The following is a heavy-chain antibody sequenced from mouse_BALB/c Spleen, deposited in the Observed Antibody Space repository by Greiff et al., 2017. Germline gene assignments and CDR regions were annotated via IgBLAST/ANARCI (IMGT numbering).Heavy chain of an antibody. CDR1: GYTFTSYW. CDR2: IDPSNSET. D-gene: IGHD2-3*01. V-gene: IGHV1S127*01. J-gene: IGHJ4*01. Sequence: VQLQQSVPELVRPGASVKMSCKASGYTFTSYWMHWVKQSPGQGLEWIGMIDPSNSETRLNQKFKDKATLNVDKSSNTAYMQLSSLTSEDTAVYYCERRRDDGYDAMDYWGQGTSVTVSS. CDR3: ERRRDDGYDAMDY.